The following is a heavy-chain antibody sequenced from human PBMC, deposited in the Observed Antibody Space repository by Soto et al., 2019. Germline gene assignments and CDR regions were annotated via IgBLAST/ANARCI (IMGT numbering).Heavy chain of an antibody. CDR2: ISGSGGNS. V-gene: IGHV3-23*01. J-gene: IGHJ4*02. CDR3: AKGSIVATITGYFDY. Sequence: EVQLLESGGGLVQPGGSLRLSCAGYGFTFRSFALSWVRQAPGKGLEWVSVISGSGGNSYYADSVKGRFTISRDNSKNTLHLQMNSLRAEDTAVYYCAKGSIVATITGYFDYWGQGTLVTVSS. CDR1: GFTFRSFA. D-gene: IGHD5-12*01.